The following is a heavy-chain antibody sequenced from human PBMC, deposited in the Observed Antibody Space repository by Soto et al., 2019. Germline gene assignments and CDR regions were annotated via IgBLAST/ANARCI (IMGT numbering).Heavy chain of an antibody. V-gene: IGHV1-58*02. J-gene: IGHJ5*02. D-gene: IGHD1-1*01. Sequence: SVKVSCKASGFTFVTSAIHWLRQTRGHRLEWIGWIVVDTGNTDYAQKFQERVTITRDLSTSTTYVELSSLISEDTALYFCVADLAPTDPLKWVSPWG. CDR2: IVVDTGNT. CDR3: VADLAPTDPLKWVSP. CDR1: GFTFVTSA.